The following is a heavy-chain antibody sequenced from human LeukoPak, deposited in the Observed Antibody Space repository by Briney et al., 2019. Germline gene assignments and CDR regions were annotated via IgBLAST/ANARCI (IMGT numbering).Heavy chain of an antibody. Sequence: GGSLRLSCAASGFTFTDYPMNWVRQAPGRGLEWVANIRTSAASAYNTNYADSVQGRVNISRDDAKKTLYLHMNGLRDDDTAVYYCARDQRFAFDYWGQGILVTVSS. V-gene: IGHV3-48*02. CDR1: GFTFTDYP. CDR3: ARDQRFAFDY. D-gene: IGHD3-16*01. CDR2: IRTSAASAYNT. J-gene: IGHJ4*02.